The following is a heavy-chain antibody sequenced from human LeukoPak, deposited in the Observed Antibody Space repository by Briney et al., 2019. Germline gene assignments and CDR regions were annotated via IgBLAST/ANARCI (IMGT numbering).Heavy chain of an antibody. CDR1: RFTFSGYA. D-gene: IGHD5-12*01. J-gene: IGHJ4*02. CDR2: ITGSGSNT. CDR3: AKEASGHISDYIDY. V-gene: IGHV3-23*01. Sequence: GGSLRLSCAASRFTFSGYAMSWVRQAPGKGLEWVSAITGSGSNTYYADSVKGRFTISRDNSKNTLYLQMNSLRADDTAVYYCAKEASGHISDYIDYWGQGNLVTVSS.